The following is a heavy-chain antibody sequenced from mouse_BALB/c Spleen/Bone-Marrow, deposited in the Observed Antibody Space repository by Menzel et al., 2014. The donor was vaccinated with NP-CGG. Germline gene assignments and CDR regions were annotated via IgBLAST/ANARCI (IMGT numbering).Heavy chain of an antibody. CDR3: ARDDYYAMDY. CDR2: IRNKANGYTT. CDR1: GFTFXDYY. J-gene: IGHJ4*01. V-gene: IGHV7-3*02. Sequence: EVQLQQSGGGLVQPGGSLRLPCATSGFTFXDYYMSWVRQPPGKALEWLGFIRNKANGYTTEYSASVKGRFTISRGNSQSILYLQMNTLRAEDSATYYCARDDYYAMDYWGQGTSVTVSS.